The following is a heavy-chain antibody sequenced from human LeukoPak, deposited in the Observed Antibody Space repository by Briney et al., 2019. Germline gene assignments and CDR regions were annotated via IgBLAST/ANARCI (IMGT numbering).Heavy chain of an antibody. CDR2: ISSNSEYI. CDR1: GFTFSSYH. D-gene: IGHD2-21*01. CDR3: ARGLCGGDCYDY. J-gene: IGHJ4*02. V-gene: IGHV3-21*01. Sequence: GGSLRLSCAASGFTFSSYHINWVRQAPGKGLEWVSSISSNSEYIYYADSVKGRFTISRDNAKNSLYLQMNSLRAEDTAVYYCARGLCGGDCYDYWGQGTLVTVSS.